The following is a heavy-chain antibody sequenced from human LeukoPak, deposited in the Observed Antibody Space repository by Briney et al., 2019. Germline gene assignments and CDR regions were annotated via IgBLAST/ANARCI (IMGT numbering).Heavy chain of an antibody. V-gene: IGHV3-7*01. J-gene: IGHJ4*02. CDR1: GLIFSNYW. Sequence: PGGSLRLSCAASGLIFSNYWVTWARQAPGKGLEWVANIKQDGSEKYYVDSVKGRFTISRDNAKKSLYLQMNSLRAEDTAVYYCEAAGMDYWGQGTLVTVSS. D-gene: IGHD6-19*01. CDR3: EAAGMDY. CDR2: IKQDGSEK.